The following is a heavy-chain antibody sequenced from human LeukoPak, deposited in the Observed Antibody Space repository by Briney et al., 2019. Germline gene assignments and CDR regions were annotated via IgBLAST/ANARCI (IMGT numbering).Heavy chain of an antibody. CDR2: IYHSGST. D-gene: IGHD5-24*01. J-gene: IGHJ4*02. CDR1: GGSISSGGYY. Sequence: PSQTLSLTCTVSGGSISSGGYYWSWIRQPPGKGLEWIGYIYHSGSTYYNPSLKSRVTISVDRSKNQFSLKLSSVTAADTAVYYCARDRDGYNPRYFDYWGQGTLVTVSS. V-gene: IGHV4-30-2*01. CDR3: ARDRDGYNPRYFDY.